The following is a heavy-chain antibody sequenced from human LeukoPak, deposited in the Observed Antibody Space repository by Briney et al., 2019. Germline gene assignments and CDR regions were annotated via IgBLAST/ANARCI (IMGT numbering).Heavy chain of an antibody. CDR2: MSWNSGSI. CDR1: GFTFDDYA. CDR3: VRDPSSAIPLDF. J-gene: IGHJ4*02. Sequence: GGSLRLSCAASGFTFDDYAMHWVRQASGKGLEWVSGMSWNSGSIGYADSVKGRFTISRDNAKNTLDLQLNSLRADDSAVYYCVRDPSSAIPLDFWGQGTLVTVSS. V-gene: IGHV3-9*01.